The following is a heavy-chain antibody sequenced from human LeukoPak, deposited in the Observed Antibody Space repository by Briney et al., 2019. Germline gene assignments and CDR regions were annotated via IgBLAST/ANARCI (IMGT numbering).Heavy chain of an antibody. CDR3: AKEGGGSYYYYYMDV. CDR1: GLTFSSYG. Sequence: GGSLRLSCAASGLTFSSYGMSWVRQAPGKGLEWVSAISGSGGSTYYADSVKGRFTISRDNSKNTLDLQMKSMRAEVTAVYHCAKEGGGSYYYYYMDVWGKGTTVTISS. V-gene: IGHV3-23*01. J-gene: IGHJ6*03. CDR2: ISGSGGST. D-gene: IGHD2-15*01.